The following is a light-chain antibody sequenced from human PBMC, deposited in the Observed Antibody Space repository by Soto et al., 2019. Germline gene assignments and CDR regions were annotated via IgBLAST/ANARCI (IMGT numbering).Light chain of an antibody. Sequence: EIGMTQSPGTLSVSPGERATLSCRASPSARSNLAWYQQNPGQAPMLLIYGAFTRDTGIPARCGGSGSGTELTRTISSLQAEGFQVYYWQQYNDWPCTFGQGTRLEVK. J-gene: IGKJ2*01. CDR1: PSARSN. V-gene: IGKV3-15*01. CDR2: GAF. CDR3: QQYNDWPCT.